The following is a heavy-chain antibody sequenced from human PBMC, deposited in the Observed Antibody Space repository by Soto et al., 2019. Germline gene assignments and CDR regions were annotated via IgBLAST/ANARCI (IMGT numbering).Heavy chain of an antibody. CDR2: IIPIFGTA. CDR1: GGTFSSYA. J-gene: IGHJ6*02. CDR3: ARDAPRYYDSSGYPPYYYYGMDV. D-gene: IGHD3-22*01. Sequence: SVKFSCKASGGTFSSYAISWVRQDPGQGLEWMGGIIPIFGTANYAQKFQGRVTITADKSTSTAYMELSSLRSEDTAVYYCARDAPRYYDSSGYPPYYYYGMDVWGQGTTVTVSS. V-gene: IGHV1-69*06.